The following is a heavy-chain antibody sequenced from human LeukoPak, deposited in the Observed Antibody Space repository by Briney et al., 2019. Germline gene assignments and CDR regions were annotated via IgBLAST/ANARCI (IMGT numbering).Heavy chain of an antibody. CDR3: ALSVSSSWYGYFQH. CDR2: IIPIFGTA. D-gene: IGHD6-13*01. V-gene: IGHV1-69*05. CDR1: GGTFSSYA. J-gene: IGHJ1*01. Sequence: SVKVSCKASGGTFSSYAISWVRQAPGQGLEWIGRIIPIFGTANYAQKFQGRVAITTDESTSTAYMELSSLRSEDTAVHYCALSVSSSWYGYFQHWGQGTLLTVSS.